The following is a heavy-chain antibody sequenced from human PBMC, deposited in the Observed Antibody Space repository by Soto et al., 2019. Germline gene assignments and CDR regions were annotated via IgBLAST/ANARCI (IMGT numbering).Heavy chain of an antibody. J-gene: IGHJ4*02. Sequence: QITLKESGPTLVKPTQTLTLTCTFSGFSLSTSGVGVGWIRQPPGKALEWLALIYWNDESYSPSLKSRLTITNDTSKNQVVLTMTNMDPVDTATYYCAHRRGSDYYDSSGFFDYWGQGTLVTVSS. V-gene: IGHV2-5*01. CDR2: IYWNDE. CDR1: GFSLSTSGVG. D-gene: IGHD3-22*01. CDR3: AHRRGSDYYDSSGFFDY.